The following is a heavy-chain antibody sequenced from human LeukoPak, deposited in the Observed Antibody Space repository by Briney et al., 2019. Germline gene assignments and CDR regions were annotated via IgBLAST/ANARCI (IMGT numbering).Heavy chain of an antibody. V-gene: IGHV3-23*01. J-gene: IGHJ5*02. D-gene: IGHD6-19*01. CDR3: AKDMDSSGWFGWFDP. Sequence: GGSLRLSCAASGFTFDNYWVTWVRQAPGKGLEWVSAISGSGGSTYYADSVKGRFTISRDNSKNTLYLQMNSLRAEDTAVYYCAKDMDSSGWFGWFDPWGQGTLVTVSS. CDR2: ISGSGGST. CDR1: GFTFDNYW.